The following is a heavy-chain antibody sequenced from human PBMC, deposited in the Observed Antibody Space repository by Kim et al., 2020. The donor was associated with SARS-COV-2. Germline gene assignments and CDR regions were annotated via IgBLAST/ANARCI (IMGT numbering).Heavy chain of an antibody. CDR1: GYSFTSYW. Sequence: GESLKISCKGSGYSFTSYWISWVRQMPGKGLEWMGRIDPSDSYTNYSPSFQGHVTISADKSISTAYLQWSSLKASDTAMYYCARPTGGGDYYYGMDVWGQGTTVTVSS. CDR2: IDPSDSYT. J-gene: IGHJ6*02. V-gene: IGHV5-10-1*01. D-gene: IGHD2-21*01. CDR3: ARPTGGGDYYYGMDV.